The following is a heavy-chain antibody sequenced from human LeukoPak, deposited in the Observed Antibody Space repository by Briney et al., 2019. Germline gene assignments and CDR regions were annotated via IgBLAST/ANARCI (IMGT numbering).Heavy chain of an antibody. V-gene: IGHV3-30-3*01. Sequence: GGSLRLSCAASGFTFSSYAMHWVRQAPGKGLEWVAVISYDGSNKYYADSVKGRFTISRDNSKNTLYLQMNSLRAEDTAVYYCARFNPYYFDYWGQGTLVTVSS. CDR2: ISYDGSNK. CDR1: GFTFSSYA. J-gene: IGHJ4*02. CDR3: ARFNPYYFDY.